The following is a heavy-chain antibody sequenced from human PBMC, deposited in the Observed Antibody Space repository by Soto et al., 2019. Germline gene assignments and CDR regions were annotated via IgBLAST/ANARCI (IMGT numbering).Heavy chain of an antibody. CDR3: ARDLGITIFGVVIINSEITTYYYGMDV. D-gene: IGHD3-3*01. J-gene: IGHJ6*02. V-gene: IGHV3-30-3*01. CDR2: ISYDGSNK. CDR1: GFTFSSYA. Sequence: QVQLVESGGRVVQPGRSLRLSCAASGFTFSSYAMHWVRQAPGKGLEWVAVISYDGSNKYYADSVKGRFTISRDNSKNTLYLQMNSLRAEDTAVYYCARDLGITIFGVVIINSEITTYYYGMDVWGQGTTVAVSS.